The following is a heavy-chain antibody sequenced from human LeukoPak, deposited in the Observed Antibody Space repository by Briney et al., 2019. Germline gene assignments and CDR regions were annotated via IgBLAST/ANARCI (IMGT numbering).Heavy chain of an antibody. CDR1: GYSISTSYY. J-gene: IGHJ4*02. CDR3: ARAGYGDSDFDY. Sequence: SETLSLTCTVSGYSISTSYYWGWIRQPPGKGLEWIGSIYHSGNAYYNPSLKSRVTISVDTSKNQFSLKLNSVTAADTAVYYCARAGYGDSDFDYWGQGTLVTVSS. D-gene: IGHD4-17*01. V-gene: IGHV4-38-2*02. CDR2: IYHSGNA.